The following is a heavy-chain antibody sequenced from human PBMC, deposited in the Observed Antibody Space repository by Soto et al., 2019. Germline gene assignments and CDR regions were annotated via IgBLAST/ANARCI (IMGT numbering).Heavy chain of an antibody. D-gene: IGHD1-26*01. V-gene: IGHV4-30-4*01. CDR1: GGSISSGDYY. Sequence: SETLSLTCTVSGGSISSGDYYWSWIRQPPGKGLEWIGYIYYSGSTYYNPSLKSRVTISVDTSKNQFSLKLSSVTAADTAVYYCARLEGSGGGSYSVDYWGQGTLVTVSS. J-gene: IGHJ4*02. CDR2: IYYSGST. CDR3: ARLEGSGGGSYSVDY.